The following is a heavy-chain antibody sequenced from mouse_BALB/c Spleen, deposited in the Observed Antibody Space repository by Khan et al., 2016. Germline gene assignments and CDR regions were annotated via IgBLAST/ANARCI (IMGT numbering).Heavy chain of an antibody. CDR2: IDPANGNT. CDR3: ARRSAISYYGSTNGY. CDR1: GFNIKDTF. D-gene: IGHD1-1*01. V-gene: IGHV14-3*02. J-gene: IGHJ2*01. Sequence: VQLQQSGAELVKPGASVKLSCTASGFNIKDTFMHWVKQRPEQGLEWIGRIDPANGNTRYDPKFQGKATITADTSSNTAYLQLSSLTSEDTAVYYCARRSAISYYGSTNGYWGQGTTLTVSS.